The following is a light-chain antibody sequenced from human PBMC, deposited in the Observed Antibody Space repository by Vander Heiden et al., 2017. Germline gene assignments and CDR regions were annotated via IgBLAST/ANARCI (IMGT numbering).Light chain of an antibody. Sequence: DIQMTQSPSSLSAYVGDRVTITCRATQTISTYLNWYQQKPGKAPKLLIYAASSLQSGVPSRFSGSASGTYFTLTISSLQPEDFATYYCQQIYSPPLTFGGGTKVEIK. J-gene: IGKJ4*01. CDR1: QTISTY. CDR3: QQIYSPPLT. V-gene: IGKV1-39*01. CDR2: AAS.